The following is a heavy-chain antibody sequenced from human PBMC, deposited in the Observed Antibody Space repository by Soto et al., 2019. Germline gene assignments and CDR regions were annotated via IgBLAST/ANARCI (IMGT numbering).Heavy chain of an antibody. CDR2: ISGSGGST. CDR1: GFTFSSYA. J-gene: IGHJ4*02. Sequence: GGSLRLSCAASGFTFSSYAMSWVRQAPGKGLEWVSAISGSGGSTYYADSVKGRFTISRDNSKNTLYLQMNSLRAEDTAVYYCAKNDRGGSCYGSDYWGQGTLVTVSS. CDR3: AKNDRGGSCYGSDY. D-gene: IGHD2-15*01. V-gene: IGHV3-23*01.